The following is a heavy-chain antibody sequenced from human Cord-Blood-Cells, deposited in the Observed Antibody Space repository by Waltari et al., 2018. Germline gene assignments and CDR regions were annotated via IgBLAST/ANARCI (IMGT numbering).Heavy chain of an antibody. V-gene: IGHV5-51*01. D-gene: IGHD6-13*01. CDR3: ARTLMYSSSYYYYGMDV. CDR1: GYSFTSYW. J-gene: IGHJ6*02. Sequence: EVQLVQSGAEVKKPGESLKISCKGSGYSFTSYWIGWVRQVPGKGLEGMGLIYPGDSDTRYSPSFQGQVTISADKSISTACLQWSSLKSSDTAMYYCARTLMYSSSYYYYGMDVWGQGTTVTVSS. CDR2: IYPGDSDT.